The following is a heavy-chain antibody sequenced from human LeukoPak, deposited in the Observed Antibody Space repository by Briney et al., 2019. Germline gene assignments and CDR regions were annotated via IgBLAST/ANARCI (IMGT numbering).Heavy chain of an antibody. Sequence: SETLSLTCAVYGGSFSGYYWSWIRQPPGKELEWIGEINHSGSTNYNPSLKSRVTISVDTSKNQFSLKLSSVTAADTAVYYCARLSDFWSGYTHDAFDIWGQGTMVTVSS. D-gene: IGHD3-3*01. CDR2: INHSGST. CDR1: GGSFSGYY. V-gene: IGHV4-34*01. CDR3: ARLSDFWSGYTHDAFDI. J-gene: IGHJ3*02.